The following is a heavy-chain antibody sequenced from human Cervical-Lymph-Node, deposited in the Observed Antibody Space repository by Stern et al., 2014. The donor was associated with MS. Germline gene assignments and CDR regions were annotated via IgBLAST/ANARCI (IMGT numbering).Heavy chain of an antibody. CDR1: GFTFSSYS. Sequence: EMQLVESGGGLVKPGGSLRLSCAASGFTFSSYSMNWVRQAPGKGLEWVSSISSSSSYIYYADSVKGRFTISRDNAKNSLYLQMNSLRAEDTAVYYCARALRSYYDSSGYWDYWGQGTLVTVSS. D-gene: IGHD3-22*01. CDR3: ARALRSYYDSSGYWDY. CDR2: ISSSSSYI. J-gene: IGHJ4*02. V-gene: IGHV3-21*01.